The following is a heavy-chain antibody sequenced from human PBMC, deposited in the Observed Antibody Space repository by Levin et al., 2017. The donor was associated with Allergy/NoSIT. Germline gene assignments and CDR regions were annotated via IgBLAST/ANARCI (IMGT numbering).Heavy chain of an antibody. CDR3: ARDIRIGTPPVI. J-gene: IGHJ3*02. CDR2: INPNSGGT. V-gene: IGHV1-2*06. Sequence: GGSLRLSCKASGYTFTGYYMHWVRQAPGQGLEWMGRINPNSGGTNYAQKFQGRVTMTRDTSISTAYMELSRLRSDDTAVYYCARDIRIGTPPVIWGQGTMVTVSS. D-gene: IGHD3-10*01. CDR1: GYTFTGYY.